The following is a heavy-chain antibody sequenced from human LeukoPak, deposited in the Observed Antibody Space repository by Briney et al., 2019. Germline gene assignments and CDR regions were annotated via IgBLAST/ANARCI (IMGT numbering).Heavy chain of an antibody. CDR2: INAGNGNT. D-gene: IGHD3-10*01. V-gene: IGHV1-3*01. CDR3: ATDRLLWFGE. Sequence: ASVKVSCKASGYTFTSYAMHWVRQAPGQRLEWMGWINAGNGNTKYSQKFQGRVTMTEDTSTDTAYMELSSLRSEDTAVYYCATDRLLWFGEWGQGTLVTVSS. J-gene: IGHJ4*02. CDR1: GYTFTSYA.